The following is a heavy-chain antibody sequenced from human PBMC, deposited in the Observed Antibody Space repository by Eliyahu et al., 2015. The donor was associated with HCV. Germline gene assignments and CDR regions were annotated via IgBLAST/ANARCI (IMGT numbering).Heavy chain of an antibody. D-gene: IGHD3-3*01. CDR3: AKDLWVEVSGADY. CDR1: GFTLELC. Sequence: EVQLLESGGGLVQPGGSLXLSCAASGFTLELCYHXRGRPGSGEGLEWVSAISGSGGSTYYADSVKGRFTISRDNSKNTLYLQMNSLRAEDTAVYYCAKDLWVEVSGADYWGQGTLVTVSS. V-gene: IGHV3-23*01. CDR2: ISGSGGST. J-gene: IGHJ4*02.